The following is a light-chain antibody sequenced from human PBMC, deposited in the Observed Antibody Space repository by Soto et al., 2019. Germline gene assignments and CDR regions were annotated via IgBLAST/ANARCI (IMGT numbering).Light chain of an antibody. V-gene: IGKV3-20*01. CDR2: GVS. Sequence: EIVLTQSPGTLSLSPGERATLSCRASQSVTSTYLGWYQQKPGQAPRLLMYGVSVRATGIPDRFSGSGSGTDFTLTISRLEPEDFAVYYCQQYGSSHPPTTFSQGTRLEIK. J-gene: IGKJ5*01. CDR1: QSVTSTY. CDR3: QQYGSSHPPTT.